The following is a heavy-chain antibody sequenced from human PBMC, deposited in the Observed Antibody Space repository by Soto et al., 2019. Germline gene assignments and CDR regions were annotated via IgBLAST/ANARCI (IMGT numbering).Heavy chain of an antibody. J-gene: IGHJ6*02. CDR2: IYHSGST. D-gene: IGHD1-26*01. CDR1: GDSVSSSNYY. CDR3: ARRRGALRILYYYGMDV. V-gene: IGHV4-61*01. Sequence: SETLSLTCSVSGDSVSSSNYYWSWIRQTPGKGLEWIGYIYHSGSTNYNPSLKNRVSISVDTSQNQFSLNLSSVTAADTAVYYCARRRGALRILYYYGMDVWGQGTTVTVSS.